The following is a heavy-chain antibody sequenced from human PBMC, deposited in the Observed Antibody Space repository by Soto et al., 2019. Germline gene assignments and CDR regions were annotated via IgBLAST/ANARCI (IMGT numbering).Heavy chain of an antibody. CDR2: IYHSGST. D-gene: IGHD3-10*01. CDR3: ARGGYGSGDYYWFDP. Sequence: NTSETLSLTCTVSGGSISSGGYSWSWIRQPPGKGLEWIGYIYHSGSTYYNPSLKSRVTISVDRSKNQFSLKLSSVTAADTAVYYCARGGYGSGDYYWFDPWGQGTLVTVSS. J-gene: IGHJ5*02. V-gene: IGHV4-30-2*01. CDR1: GGSISSGGYS.